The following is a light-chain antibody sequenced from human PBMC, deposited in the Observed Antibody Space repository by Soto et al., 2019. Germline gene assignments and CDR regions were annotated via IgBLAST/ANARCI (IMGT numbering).Light chain of an antibody. Sequence: DIQMTQSPSSLSASVGDRVTITCQASQDISNYLNWYQQKPGKAPKLLIYDASNLETGVPSRFSGSGSGTDFTFTISSLQPEDMATYYCQQYDNLPPFTVGGGTKVDIK. CDR2: DAS. CDR1: QDISNY. CDR3: QQYDNLPPFT. J-gene: IGKJ4*01. V-gene: IGKV1-33*01.